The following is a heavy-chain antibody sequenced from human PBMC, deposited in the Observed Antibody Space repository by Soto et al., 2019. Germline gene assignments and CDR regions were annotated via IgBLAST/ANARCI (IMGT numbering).Heavy chain of an antibody. D-gene: IGHD3-22*01. J-gene: IGHJ4*02. CDR3: GRDKLMGIVVRRGFHY. V-gene: IGHV3-9*01. CDR2: INWNSGSR. CDR1: GFCFDDYA. Sequence: PGGSPRLACAASGFCFDDYAMHWVRQAPGRGLEWVSFINWNSGSRGYADSVRGRFTISRDNANNSLYLQMNNLRAEDTALYYCGRDKLMGIVVRRGFHYCCQ.